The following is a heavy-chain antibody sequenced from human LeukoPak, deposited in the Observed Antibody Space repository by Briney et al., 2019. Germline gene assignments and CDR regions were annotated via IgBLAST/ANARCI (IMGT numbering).Heavy chain of an antibody. Sequence: SETLSLTCTVSGGSISSYYWNWIRQPPGKGLEWIGYIYYSGSTNYNPSLKSRVTISVDTSKNQFSLKLSSVTAADTAVYYCARDSSITMVRGVNDAFDIWGQGTMVTVSS. V-gene: IGHV4-59*01. CDR2: IYYSGST. D-gene: IGHD3-10*01. J-gene: IGHJ3*02. CDR1: GGSISSYY. CDR3: ARDSSITMVRGVNDAFDI.